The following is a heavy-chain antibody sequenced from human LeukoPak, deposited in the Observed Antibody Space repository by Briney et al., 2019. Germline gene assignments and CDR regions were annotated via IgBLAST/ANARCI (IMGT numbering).Heavy chain of an antibody. D-gene: IGHD4-17*01. CDR1: GFTFDDYA. V-gene: IGHV3-9*01. J-gene: IGHJ4*02. CDR2: ISWNSGSI. CDR3: ARGSDYGDYGDSIFDY. Sequence: PGGSLRLSCAASGFTFDDYAMHWVRQAPGKGLEWVSGISWNSGSIGYADSVKGRFTISRDNAKNSLYLQMNSLRAEDTAVYYCARGSDYGDYGDSIFDYWGQGTLVTVSS.